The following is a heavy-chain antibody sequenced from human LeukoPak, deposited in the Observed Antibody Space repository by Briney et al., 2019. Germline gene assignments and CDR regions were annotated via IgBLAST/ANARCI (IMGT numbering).Heavy chain of an antibody. Sequence: PGGSLRLSCAASGFTFSSYGMHWVRLAPGKGLEWVAVISYDGSNKYYADSVKGRFTISRDNSKNTLYLQMNSLRAEDTAIFYCAKDLVRYYGAGDTFDIWGQGTMVTVSS. CDR1: GFTFSSYG. CDR3: AKDLVRYYGAGDTFDI. D-gene: IGHD3-10*01. J-gene: IGHJ3*02. V-gene: IGHV3-30*18. CDR2: ISYDGSNK.